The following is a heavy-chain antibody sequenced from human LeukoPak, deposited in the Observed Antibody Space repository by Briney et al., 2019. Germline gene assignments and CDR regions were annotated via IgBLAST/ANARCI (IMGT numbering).Heavy chain of an antibody. CDR3: ASGYSGYNRIFDY. D-gene: IGHD5-12*01. Sequence: SETLSLTCAVYGGSLSGYYWSWIRRPPGKGLEWIGEINHSGSTNYNPSLKSRVAMSVDTSKNQFSPKLSSVTAADTAVYYCASGYSGYNRIFDYWGQGTLVTVSS. CDR2: INHSGST. CDR1: GGSLSGYY. V-gene: IGHV4-34*01. J-gene: IGHJ4*02.